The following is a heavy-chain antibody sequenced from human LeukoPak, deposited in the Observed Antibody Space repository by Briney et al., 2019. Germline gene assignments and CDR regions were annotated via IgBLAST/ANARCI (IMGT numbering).Heavy chain of an antibody. Sequence: SETLSLTCTVSGGSISSYYWSWIRQPPGKGLEWIGYIYYSGSTNYNPSLKSRVTMSVDTSKNRFSLKLSSVTAADTAVYYCARDSGTTGEVKFDPWGQGTLVTVSS. CDR2: IYYSGST. D-gene: IGHD3-10*01. V-gene: IGHV4-59*12. CDR3: ARDSGTTGEVKFDP. CDR1: GGSISSYY. J-gene: IGHJ5*02.